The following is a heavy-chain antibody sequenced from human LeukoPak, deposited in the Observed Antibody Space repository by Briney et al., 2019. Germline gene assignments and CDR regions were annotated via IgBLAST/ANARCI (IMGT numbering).Heavy chain of an antibody. Sequence: GGSLRLSCAASGFTFSSYAMHWVRQAPGKGLEWVAVISYDGSNKYYADSVKGRFTISRDNSKSTLYLQMNSLRAEDTAVYYCARDDSSSGTDYWGQGTLVTVSS. D-gene: IGHD6-19*01. CDR3: ARDDSSSGTDY. CDR2: ISYDGSNK. V-gene: IGHV3-30-3*01. CDR1: GFTFSSYA. J-gene: IGHJ4*02.